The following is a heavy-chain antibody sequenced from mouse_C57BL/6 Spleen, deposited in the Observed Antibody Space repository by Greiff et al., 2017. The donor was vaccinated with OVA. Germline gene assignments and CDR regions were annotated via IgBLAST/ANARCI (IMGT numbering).Heavy chain of an antibody. CDR2: IDPANGNT. D-gene: IGHD1-1*01. CDR1: GFNIKNTY. CDR3: ARAPPTGVDRSWYFEV. J-gene: IGHJ1*03. Sequence: VQLQQSVAELVRPGASVKLSCTASGFNIKNTYMHWVKQRPEQGLEWIGRIDPANGNTKYAPKFQGKATITADTSSNTAYLQLSSLTSEDTAIYYSARAPPTGVDRSWYFEVWGTGTTVTVSS. V-gene: IGHV14-3*01.